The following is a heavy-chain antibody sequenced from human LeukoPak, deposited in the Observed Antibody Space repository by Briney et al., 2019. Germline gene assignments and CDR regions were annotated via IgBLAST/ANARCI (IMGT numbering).Heavy chain of an antibody. CDR3: ARQVTLGGNYDFDY. V-gene: IGHV4-59*08. Sequence: TSETLSLTCTVSGGSISSYYWSWIRQPPGKGLEWIGYIYYSGSTNYNPSLKSRVTISVDTSKNQFSLKLSSVTAADTAVYYCARQVTLGGNYDFDYWGQGTLVTVSS. CDR2: IYYSGST. D-gene: IGHD4-23*01. J-gene: IGHJ4*02. CDR1: GGSISSYY.